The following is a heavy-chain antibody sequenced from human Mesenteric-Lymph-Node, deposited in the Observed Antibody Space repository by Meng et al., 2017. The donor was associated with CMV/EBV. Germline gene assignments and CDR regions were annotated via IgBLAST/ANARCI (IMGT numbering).Heavy chain of an antibody. CDR3: GRGRETSYYYYYGMDV. J-gene: IGHJ6*02. CDR2: IIPIFGTA. Sequence: SVKVSCKASGGTFSSYAISWVRQAPGQGLEWMGGIIPIFGTANYAQKFQGRVTITTDESTSTAYMELSSLRSEDTAVYYCGRGRETSYYYYYGMDVWGQGTTVTVSS. D-gene: IGHD1-14*01. CDR1: GGTFSSYA. V-gene: IGHV1-69*05.